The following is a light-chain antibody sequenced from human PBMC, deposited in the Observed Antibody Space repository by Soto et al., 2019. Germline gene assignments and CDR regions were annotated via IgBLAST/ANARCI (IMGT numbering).Light chain of an antibody. V-gene: IGLV2-14*01. CDR3: SSYTSSSTTV. CDR2: DVS. J-gene: IGLJ1*01. CDR1: SSDVGGYDY. Sequence: QSALTQPASVSGFPGQSITISCTGTSSDVGGYDYVSWYQQHQGKAPKVMIYDVSNRRSGVSNRFSASKSGNTASLTISGLQAEDEADYYCSSYTSSSTTVFGSGTKLIVL.